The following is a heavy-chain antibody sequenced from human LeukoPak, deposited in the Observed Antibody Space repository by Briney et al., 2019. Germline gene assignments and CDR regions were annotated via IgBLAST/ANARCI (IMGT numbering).Heavy chain of an antibody. CDR1: GGFISSHY. J-gene: IGHJ3*02. CDR3: AREGSDAFDI. CDR2: IYYSGST. Sequence: PSETLSLTCTVSGGFISSHYWSWIRQPPGKGLEWIGYIYYSGSTNYNPSLKSRVTISVDTSKNQFSLKLSSVTAADTAVYYCAREGSDAFDIWGQGTMVTVSS. V-gene: IGHV4-59*11.